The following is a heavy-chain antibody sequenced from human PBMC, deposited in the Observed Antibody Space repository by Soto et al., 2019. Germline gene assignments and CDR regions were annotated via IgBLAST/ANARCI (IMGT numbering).Heavy chain of an antibody. CDR2: INHSGST. J-gene: IGHJ4*02. CDR3: AREGAGWLRLGYFDY. Sequence: SETLSLTCAVYGGSFSGYYWSWIRQPPGKGLEWIGEINHSGSTNYNPSLKSRVTISVDTSKNQFSLKLSSVTAADTAVYYCAREGAGWLRLGYFDYWGQGTLVTVSS. CDR1: GGSFSGYY. V-gene: IGHV4-34*01. D-gene: IGHD5-12*01.